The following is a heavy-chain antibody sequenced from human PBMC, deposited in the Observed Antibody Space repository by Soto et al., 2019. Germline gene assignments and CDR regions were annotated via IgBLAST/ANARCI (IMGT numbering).Heavy chain of an antibody. Sequence: EVQLLESGGGLVQPGGSLRLSCAASGFTFSSYAMSWVRQAPGKGLECVSAISGSGGSTYYADSVKGRFTISRDNAKNPLYLQMNSLRAEDTAVYYCAKDGIGYCISISCYSVDYWGQGTLVTVSS. V-gene: IGHV3-23*01. CDR3: AKDGIGYCISISCYSVDY. CDR1: GFTFSSYA. J-gene: IGHJ4*02. CDR2: ISGSGGST. D-gene: IGHD2-2*01.